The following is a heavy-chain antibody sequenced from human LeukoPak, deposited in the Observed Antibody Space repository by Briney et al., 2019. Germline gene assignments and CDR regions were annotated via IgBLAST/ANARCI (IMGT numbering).Heavy chain of an antibody. CDR2: INPNSGGT. CDR1: GYTFTGYY. D-gene: IGHD6-6*01. V-gene: IGHV1-2*06. CDR3: ARSGSSGVWVDY. J-gene: IGHJ4*02. Sequence: ASVKVSCKASGYTFTGYYMHWVRQAPGQGLEWMGRINPNSGGTNYAQKFQGRVTMTRDTFISTAYMELSRLRSDDTAVYYCARSGSSGVWVDYWGQGTLVTVSS.